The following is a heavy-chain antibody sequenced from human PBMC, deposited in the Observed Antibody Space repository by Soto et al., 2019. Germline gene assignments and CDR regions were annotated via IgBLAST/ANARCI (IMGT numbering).Heavy chain of an antibody. V-gene: IGHV3-23*01. CDR2: ISGSGGST. D-gene: IGHD2-2*01. Sequence: GGSLRLSCAASGFTFSSYAMSWVRQAPGKGLEWVSAISGSGGSTYYADSVKGRFTISRDNSKNTLYLQMNSLRAEDTAVYYCAKGPRRYCSSTSCYVSGKSGYSYMDVWGKGTTVTVS. CDR3: AKGPRRYCSSTSCYVSGKSGYSYMDV. J-gene: IGHJ6*03. CDR1: GFTFSSYA.